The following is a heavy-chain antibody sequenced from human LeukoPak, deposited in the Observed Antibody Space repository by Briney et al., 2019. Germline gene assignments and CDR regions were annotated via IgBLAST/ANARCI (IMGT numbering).Heavy chain of an antibody. CDR3: AKGDYGDYVGPWFDP. Sequence: GGSLRLSCAASGFTFSSYAMSWVRQAPGKGLEWVSAISGSGGGTYYADSVKGRFTISRDNSKNTLYLQMNSLRAEDTAVYYCAKGDYGDYVGPWFDPWGQGTLVTVSS. J-gene: IGHJ5*02. CDR2: ISGSGGGT. D-gene: IGHD4-17*01. V-gene: IGHV3-23*01. CDR1: GFTFSSYA.